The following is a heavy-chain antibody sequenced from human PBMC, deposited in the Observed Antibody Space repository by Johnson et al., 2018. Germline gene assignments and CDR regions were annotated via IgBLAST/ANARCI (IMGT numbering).Heavy chain of an antibody. CDR3: AADCPERNYYDSSGYPLILYGMDV. CDR1: GYTFTSYD. J-gene: IGHJ6*02. CDR2: MNPNSGNT. V-gene: IGHV1-8*01. Sequence: QVQLVQSGAEVKKPGASVKVSCKASGYTFTSYDINWVRQATGQGLEWMGWMNPNSGNTGYAQKFQERVTITRDMSTSTAYMELSSLRSEDTAVYYCAADCPERNYYDSSGYPLILYGMDVWGQGTTVTVSS. D-gene: IGHD3-22*01.